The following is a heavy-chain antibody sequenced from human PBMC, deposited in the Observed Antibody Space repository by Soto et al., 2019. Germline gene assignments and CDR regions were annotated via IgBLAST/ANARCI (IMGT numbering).Heavy chain of an antibody. CDR3: ARRYGGNFDY. CDR2: IYYSGST. CDR1: GGSISSYY. J-gene: IGHJ4*02. Sequence: QVQLLESGPGLVKPSETLSLTCTVSGGSISSYYWSWIRQPPGKGLEWIGYIYYSGSTNYNPSLKSRVTLSVDTSKNQFSLKLSSVTAADTAVYYCARRYGGNFDYWGQGTLVTVSS. V-gene: IGHV4-59*01. D-gene: IGHD3-16*01.